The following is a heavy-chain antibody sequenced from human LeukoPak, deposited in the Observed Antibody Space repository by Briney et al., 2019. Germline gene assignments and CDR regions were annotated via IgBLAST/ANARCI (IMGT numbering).Heavy chain of an antibody. Sequence: SETLSLTCTVSGXSISTYYWSWIRQPAGKGLEWIGRMYTSGTTKYNPSLKSRVTMSVDTSNNQFSLKVSSVTAADTAVYYCARDQGSYYGVDVWGQGTTVTVSS. CDR3: ARDQGSYYGVDV. V-gene: IGHV4-4*07. CDR2: MYTSGTT. J-gene: IGHJ6*02. CDR1: GXSISTYY.